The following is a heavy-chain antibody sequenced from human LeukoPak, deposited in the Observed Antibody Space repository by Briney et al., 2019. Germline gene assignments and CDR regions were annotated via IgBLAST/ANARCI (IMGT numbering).Heavy chain of an antibody. V-gene: IGHV4-34*01. D-gene: IGHD6-19*01. CDR3: ARGLQWLAYNWFDP. CDR1: GGSFSGYY. CDR2: INHSGST. Sequence: SETLSLTCAVYGGSFSGYYWSWIRQPPGKGLEWIGEINHSGSTKHNPSLKSRVTISVDRSKNQFSLKLSSVTAADTAVYYCARGLQWLAYNWFDPWGQGTLVTVSS. J-gene: IGHJ5*02.